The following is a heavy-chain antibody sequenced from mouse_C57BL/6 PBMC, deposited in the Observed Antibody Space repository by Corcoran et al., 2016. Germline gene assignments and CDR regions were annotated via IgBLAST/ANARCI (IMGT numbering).Heavy chain of an antibody. CDR3: ARSSSHFDY. V-gene: IGHV1-50*01. CDR2: IDPSDSYT. D-gene: IGHD1-1*01. Sequence: QVQLQQPGAELVKPGASVKLSCKASGYTFTSYWMQWVKQRPGQGLEWIGEIDPSDSYTNYNQKFKGKATLTVDTSSSTAYMQLSSLTSEDSAVYYCARSSSHFDYWGQGTTLTVSS. CDR1: GYTFTSYW. J-gene: IGHJ2*01.